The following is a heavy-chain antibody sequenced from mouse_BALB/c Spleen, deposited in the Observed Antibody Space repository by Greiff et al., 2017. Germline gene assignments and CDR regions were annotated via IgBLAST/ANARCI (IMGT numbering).Heavy chain of an antibody. CDR3: ARFVDAMDY. J-gene: IGHJ4*01. CDR1: GFTFSSFG. V-gene: IGHV5-17*02. Sequence: EVQLQQSGGGLVQPGGSRKLSCAASGFTFSSFGMHWVRQAPEKGLEWVAYISSGSSTIYYADTVKGRFTISRDNPKNTLFLQMTSLRSEDTAMYYCARFVDAMDYWGQGTSVTVSS. CDR2: ISSGSSTI.